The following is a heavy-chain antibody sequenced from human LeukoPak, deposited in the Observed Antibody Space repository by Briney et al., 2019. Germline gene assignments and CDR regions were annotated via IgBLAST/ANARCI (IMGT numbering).Heavy chain of an antibody. J-gene: IGHJ5*01. V-gene: IGHV1-18*01. CDR1: TSH. Sequence: ASVKVSCKATSHISWVRQAPGQGLEWMGWIGSYEGDTYYARKFQGRVTVTTDTSTNTAYMELRSLRVDDTAVYYCARDFWNFYDSSGYYRDFDSWGQGTLVTVSS. CDR2: IGSYEGDT. D-gene: IGHD3-22*01. CDR3: ARDFWNFYDSSGYYRDFDS.